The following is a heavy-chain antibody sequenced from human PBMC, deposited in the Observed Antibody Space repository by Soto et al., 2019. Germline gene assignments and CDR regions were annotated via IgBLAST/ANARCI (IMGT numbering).Heavy chain of an antibody. J-gene: IGHJ4*02. D-gene: IGHD3-10*01. CDR3: AREMVRGVPFDY. Sequence: ASVKVSCKASGYTFINFGISWVRQAPGQGLEWMGWISAYDGNTNYAQKFQGRVTLTTDTSTSTVYMELSSLRSEDTAVYYCAREMVRGVPFDYWGQGTLVTVSS. CDR1: GYTFINFG. CDR2: ISAYDGNT. V-gene: IGHV1-18*01.